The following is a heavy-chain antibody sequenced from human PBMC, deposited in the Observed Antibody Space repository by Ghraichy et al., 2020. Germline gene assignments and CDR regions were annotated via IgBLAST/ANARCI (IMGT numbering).Heavy chain of an antibody. V-gene: IGHV2-5*01. CDR1: GFSLSTSGVG. J-gene: IGHJ4*02. Sequence: GPTLVKPTQTLTLTCTLSGFSLSTSGVGVGWIRQPPGKALEWLALIYWNDDKRYSPSLKSRLTITKDTSKNQVVLTMTNMDPVDTATYYCVYPPTGWGAIDYWGQGTLVTVSS. CDR2: IYWNDDK. D-gene: IGHD7-27*01. CDR3: VYPPTGWGAIDY.